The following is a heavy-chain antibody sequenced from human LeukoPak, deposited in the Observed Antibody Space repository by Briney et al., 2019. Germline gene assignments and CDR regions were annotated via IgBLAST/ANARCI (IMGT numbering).Heavy chain of an antibody. V-gene: IGHV1-46*01. CDR1: GYTFTSYY. D-gene: IGHD6-13*01. J-gene: IGHJ5*02. CDR2: INPSGGST. Sequence: GASVKVSCKASGYTFTSYYMHWVRQAPGQGLEWMGIINPSGGSTSYAQKFQGRVTMTRDTSTSTVYMELSSLRSDDTAVYYCARQGIAINWFDPWGQGTLVTVSS. CDR3: ARQGIAINWFDP.